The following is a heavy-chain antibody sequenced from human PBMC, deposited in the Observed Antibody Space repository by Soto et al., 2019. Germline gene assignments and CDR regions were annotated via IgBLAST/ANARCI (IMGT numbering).Heavy chain of an antibody. CDR2: ISAYNDNT. CDR1: GYTFTSYG. J-gene: IGHJ3*02. D-gene: IGHD3-9*01. Sequence: ASVKVSCKASGYTFTSYGISWVRQAPGQGLEWMGWISAYNDNTNYAQKLQGRVAMTADTSQSTAYMELRSLTSDDTAVYYRASGRYFDWLRDAFDIWGQGTMVTVSS. V-gene: IGHV1-18*01. CDR3: ASGRYFDWLRDAFDI.